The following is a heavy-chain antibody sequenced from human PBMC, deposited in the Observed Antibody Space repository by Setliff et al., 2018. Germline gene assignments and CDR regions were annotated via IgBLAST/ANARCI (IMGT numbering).Heavy chain of an antibody. J-gene: IGHJ4*02. V-gene: IGHV1-18*04. CDR2: ISGYNSNT. Sequence: ASVKVSCKASGYTFTGYYVHWVRQAPGQGLEWVGWISGYNSNTIYTQNFQGRVTMTTDASTNTAYMELRSLGSDDTAVYYCATFRGYTYGYDYWGQGTLVTVSS. D-gene: IGHD5-18*01. CDR1: GYTFTGYY. CDR3: ATFRGYTYGYDY.